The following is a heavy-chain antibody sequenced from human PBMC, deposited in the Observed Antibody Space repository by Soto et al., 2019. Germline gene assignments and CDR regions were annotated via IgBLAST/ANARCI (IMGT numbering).Heavy chain of an antibody. Sequence: EVQVVESGGGLVKPGGSLRLSCAASGFTFSNAWMSWVRLAPGKGLEWVGRIKSKTDGGTTDYVAPVKGRFTISRDDSKVTLYLQMNSLKTEDTAVYYCTSSGYSYAYFRNWGQGTLVTVSS. J-gene: IGHJ4*02. CDR3: TSSGYSYAYFRN. V-gene: IGHV3-15*01. D-gene: IGHD5-18*01. CDR2: IKSKTDGGTT. CDR1: GFTFSNAW.